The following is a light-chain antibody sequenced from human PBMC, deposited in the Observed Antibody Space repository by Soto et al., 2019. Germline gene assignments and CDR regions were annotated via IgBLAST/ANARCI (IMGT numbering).Light chain of an antibody. CDR3: HQSYSTPPWT. CDR1: QSFSSY. J-gene: IGKJ1*01. CDR2: AAS. V-gene: IGKV1-39*01. Sequence: DIQMTQSPSSLSASVGDRVTITCRASQSFSSYLNWYQQKSGKAPKRLIYAASSLKSGVPSRFSGSGSGTDFTLTISSLQPEDFVTYYCHQSYSTPPWTFGPGTTVEIK.